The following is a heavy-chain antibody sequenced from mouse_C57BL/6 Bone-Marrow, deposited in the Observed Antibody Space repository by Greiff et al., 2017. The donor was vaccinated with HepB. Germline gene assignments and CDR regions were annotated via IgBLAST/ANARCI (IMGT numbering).Heavy chain of an antibody. CDR1: GFTFSSYT. Sequence: EVMLVESGGGLVKPGGSLKLSCAASGFTFSSYTMSWVRQTPEKRLEWVATISGGGGNTYYPDSVKGRFTISRDNAKNTLYLQMSSLRSEDTALYYCARQEDFYGSSYECYFDYWGQGTTLTVSS. J-gene: IGHJ2*01. CDR3: ARQEDFYGSSYECYFDY. V-gene: IGHV5-9*01. CDR2: ISGGGGNT. D-gene: IGHD1-1*01.